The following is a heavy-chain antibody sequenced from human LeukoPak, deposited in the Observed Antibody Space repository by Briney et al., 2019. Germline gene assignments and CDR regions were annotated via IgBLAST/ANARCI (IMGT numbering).Heavy chain of an antibody. J-gene: IGHJ6*02. D-gene: IGHD4-23*01. V-gene: IGHV4-30-4*01. CDR3: ARDQLPYGMDI. CDR1: GAPINSVDYY. Sequence: SETLSLTCTVSGAPINSVDYYWSWIRQPPGRGLEWIGYISSSGSTFYSPSLKSRLTISVDTSKNQFSLRLRSVTAADTAMYYCARDQLPYGMDIWGRGTTVTVSS. CDR2: ISSSGST.